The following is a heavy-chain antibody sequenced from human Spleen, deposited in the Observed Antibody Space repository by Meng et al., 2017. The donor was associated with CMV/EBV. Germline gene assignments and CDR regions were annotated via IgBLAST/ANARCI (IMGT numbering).Heavy chain of an antibody. CDR1: GFSVSRNY. J-gene: IGHJ4*02. D-gene: IGHD2-21*01. CDR3: AKVYEAYNPKSYFDY. V-gene: IGHV3-23*01. CDR2: ISGNGGST. Sequence: GALRLSCAASGFSVSRNYMSWVRQAPGKGPEWVSAISGNGGSTYYADSVKGRFTISRDNSKNTLYLQMNSLRAEDTAVYYCAKVYEAYNPKSYFDYWGQGTLVTVSS.